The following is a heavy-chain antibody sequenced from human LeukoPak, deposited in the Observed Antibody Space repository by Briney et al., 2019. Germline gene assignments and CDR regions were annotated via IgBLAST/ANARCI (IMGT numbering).Heavy chain of an antibody. Sequence: ASVKVSCKASGYTFIGYYIHWVRQAPGQGLEWMGWIKPSSGGTNYAQKFQGRVTMTRDTSISTAYMELSRLGSDDTAVYYCARDLKVRGPVDYWGQGSLSPSPQ. J-gene: IGHJ4*02. CDR2: IKPSSGGT. CDR3: ARDLKVRGPVDY. D-gene: IGHD3-10*01. V-gene: IGHV1-2*02. CDR1: GYTFIGYY.